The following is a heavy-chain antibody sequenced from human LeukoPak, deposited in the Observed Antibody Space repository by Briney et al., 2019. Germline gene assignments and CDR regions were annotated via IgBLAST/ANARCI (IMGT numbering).Heavy chain of an antibody. V-gene: IGHV1-2*02. CDR1: GYTFTSYA. D-gene: IGHD2-15*01. J-gene: IGHJ4*02. CDR2: INPNSGGT. Sequence: ASVKVSCKASGYTFTSYAMNWVRQAPGQGLEWMGWINPNSGGTNYAQKFQGRVTMTRDTSISTAYMELSRLRSDDTAVYYCARDRRAPALYYFDYWGQGTLVTVSS. CDR3: ARDRRAPALYYFDY.